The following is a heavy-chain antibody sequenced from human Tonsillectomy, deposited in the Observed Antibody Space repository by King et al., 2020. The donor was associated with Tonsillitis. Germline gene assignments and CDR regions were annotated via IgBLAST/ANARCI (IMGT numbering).Heavy chain of an antibody. CDR2: IKQDGSEK. D-gene: IGHD3-22*01. V-gene: IGHV3-7*03. J-gene: IGHJ4*02. CDR3: ARAAYYYDSSGYFDY. CDR1: GFTFSSYW. Sequence: VQLVESRGGLVQPGGSLRLSCAASGFTFSSYWMSWVRQAPGKGLEWVANIKQDGSEKYYVDSVKGRFTISRDNAKNSLYLQMNSLRAEDTAVYYCARAAYYYDSSGYFDYWGQGTLVTVSS.